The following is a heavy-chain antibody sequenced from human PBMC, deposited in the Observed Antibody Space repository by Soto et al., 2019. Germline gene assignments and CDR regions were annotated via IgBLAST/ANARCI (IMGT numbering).Heavy chain of an antibody. Sequence: SVTASCTASGGTFSSYAISWVRQAPGQGLEWMGGIIPIFGTANYAQKFQGRVTITADESTSTAYMELSSLRSEDTAVYYCARDWSREYYYDSSGYYFGASFGYWGQGTLVTVSS. CDR3: ARDWSREYYYDSSGYYFGASFGY. D-gene: IGHD3-22*01. CDR1: GGTFSSYA. V-gene: IGHV1-69*13. J-gene: IGHJ4*02. CDR2: IIPIFGTA.